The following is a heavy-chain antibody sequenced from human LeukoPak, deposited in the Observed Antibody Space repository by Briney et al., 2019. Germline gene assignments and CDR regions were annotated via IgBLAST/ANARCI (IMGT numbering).Heavy chain of an antibody. CDR3: ARAGIAARFDAFDI. V-gene: IGHV4-30-4*07. CDR2: IYYSGST. Sequence: SETLSLTCAVSGGSISSGGYSWSWIRQPPGKGLEWIGYIYYSGSTYYNPSLKSRVTISVDTSKNQFSLKLSSVTAADTAVYYCARAGIAARFDAFDIWGQGTMVTVSS. CDR1: GGSISSGGYS. J-gene: IGHJ3*02. D-gene: IGHD6-6*01.